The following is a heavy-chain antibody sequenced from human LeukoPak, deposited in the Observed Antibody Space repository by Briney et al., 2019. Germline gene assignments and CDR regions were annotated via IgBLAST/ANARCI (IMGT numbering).Heavy chain of an antibody. CDR2: IYHTGST. J-gene: IGHJ4*02. D-gene: IGHD3-9*01. Sequence: SETLSLTCTISGGSVSDYYWSWIRQSPGKGLEWIGYIYHTGSTSYSPSLKSRVTISADTSQNQFSLKLSSVTAADTAVYYCARSRPLWGRDFDSRGGTFDYWGQGTLVTVSS. V-gene: IGHV4-59*02. CDR3: ARSRPLWGRDFDSRGGTFDY. CDR1: GGSVSDYY.